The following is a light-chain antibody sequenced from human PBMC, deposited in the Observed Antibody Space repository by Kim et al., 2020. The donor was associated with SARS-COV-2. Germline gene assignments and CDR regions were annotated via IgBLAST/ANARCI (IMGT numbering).Light chain of an antibody. CDR2: GAS. CDR1: QSVSSN. Sequence: EIVMTQSPATLSVSPGERATLSCRASQSVSSNLAWYQQKPGQAPRLLMYGASTRATGIPARFSGSGSGTDFTLTISSLQPEDFAVYYCQQDYNFTFGQGTKLEI. J-gene: IGKJ2*01. CDR3: QQDYNFT. V-gene: IGKV3-15*01.